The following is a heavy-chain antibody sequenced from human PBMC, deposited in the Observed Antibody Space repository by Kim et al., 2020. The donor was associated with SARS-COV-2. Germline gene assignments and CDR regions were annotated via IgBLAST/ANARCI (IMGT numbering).Heavy chain of an antibody. Sequence: ASVKVSCKASGYTFTSYDINWVRQATGQGLEWTRWMNPNSVNTGYAQKFQGRVTMTRNTSISTAYMELSSLRSEDTAVYYCARGKIITIFGVVITPWWFDPWGQGTLVTVSS. CDR1: GYTFTSYD. J-gene: IGHJ5*02. CDR2: MNPNSVNT. CDR3: ARGKIITIFGVVITPWWFDP. D-gene: IGHD3-3*01. V-gene: IGHV1-8*01.